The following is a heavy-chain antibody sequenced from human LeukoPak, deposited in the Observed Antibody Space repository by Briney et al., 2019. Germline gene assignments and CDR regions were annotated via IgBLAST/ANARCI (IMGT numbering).Heavy chain of an antibody. V-gene: IGHV3-20*04. J-gene: IGHJ4*02. CDR2: INWNGGST. CDR3: ARVEEGYNWNPVGY. CDR1: GFTFDDYA. Sequence: GGSLRLSCAASGFTFDDYAMSWVRQAPGKGLEWVSGINWNGGSTGYADSVKGRFTISRDNAKNSLYLQMNSLRVEDTALYYCARVEEGYNWNPVGYWGQGTLVTVSS. D-gene: IGHD1-20*01.